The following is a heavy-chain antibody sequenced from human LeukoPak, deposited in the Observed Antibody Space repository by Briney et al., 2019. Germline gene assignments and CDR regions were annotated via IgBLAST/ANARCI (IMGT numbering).Heavy chain of an antibody. D-gene: IGHD6-13*01. V-gene: IGHV3-74*01. J-gene: IGHJ4*02. CDR1: GFNFSNFW. Sequence: GGSLRLPCAASGFNFSNFWMHWVRQAPGKGPEWISHINIDGTDTTYGDSAKGRFTVSRDNAKNTLFLQMNSLRVEDTAVYYCARGTAETAGIDYWGQGTLVTVSA. CDR2: INIDGTDT. CDR3: ARGTAETAGIDY.